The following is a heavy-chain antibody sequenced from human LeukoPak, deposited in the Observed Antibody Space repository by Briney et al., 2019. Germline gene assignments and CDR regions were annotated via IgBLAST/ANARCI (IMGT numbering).Heavy chain of an antibody. V-gene: IGHV3-23*01. CDR1: GFTFSSYA. CDR3: AKEGYGDYVLSRYYYGMDV. Sequence: SGGPLRLSCAASGFTFSSYAMSWVRQAPGKGLEWVSAISGSGGSTYYADSVKGRFTISRDNSKNTLYLQMNSLRAEDTAVYYCAKEGYGDYVLSRYYYGMDVWGQGTTVTVSS. CDR2: ISGSGGST. J-gene: IGHJ6*02. D-gene: IGHD4-17*01.